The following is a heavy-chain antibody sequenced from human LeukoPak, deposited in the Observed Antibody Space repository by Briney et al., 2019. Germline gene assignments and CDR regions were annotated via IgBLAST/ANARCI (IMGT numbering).Heavy chain of an antibody. CDR1: GGSISSGGYS. CDR2: IYHSGST. V-gene: IGHV4-30-2*01. J-gene: IGHJ5*02. Sequence: SETLSLTCAVSGGSISSGGYSWSWIRQPPGKGLEWIGYIYHSGSTYYNPSLKSRVTISVDRSKNQFSLKLSSVTAADTAVYYCARAPKIGYCSSTSCYSVYNWFDPWGQGTLVTVSS. CDR3: ARAPKIGYCSSTSCYSVYNWFDP. D-gene: IGHD2-2*01.